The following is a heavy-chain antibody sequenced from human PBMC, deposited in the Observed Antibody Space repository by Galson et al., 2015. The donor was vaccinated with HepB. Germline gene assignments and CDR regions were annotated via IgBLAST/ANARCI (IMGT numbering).Heavy chain of an antibody. D-gene: IGHD4-17*01. J-gene: IGHJ6*02. Sequence: SVKVSCKVSGYTLTELSMHWVRQAPGKGLEWMGGFDPEDGETIYAQKFQGRVTMTEDTSTDTAYMELSSLRSEDTAVYYCATAPNYGDHYWGYGMDVWGQGTTVTVSS. V-gene: IGHV1-24*01. CDR3: ATAPNYGDHYWGYGMDV. CDR2: FDPEDGET. CDR1: GYTLTELS.